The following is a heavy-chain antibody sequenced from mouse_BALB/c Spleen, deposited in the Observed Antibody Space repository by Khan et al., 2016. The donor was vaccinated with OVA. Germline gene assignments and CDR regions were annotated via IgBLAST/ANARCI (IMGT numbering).Heavy chain of an antibody. D-gene: IGHD2-14*01. CDR2: IWGGGGT. CDR1: GFSLSRYN. Sequence: QVQLKESGPGLVAPSQSLSITCSVSGFSLSRYNIHWVRQPPGKGLEWLGMIWGGGGTDYNSTLKSRLSISKDNSESQDFLKMNSLQTDDTAMYYCARAYCGYDDYGAIDYWGQGTSVTVSS. CDR3: ARAYCGYDDYGAIDY. V-gene: IGHV2-6-4*01. J-gene: IGHJ4*01.